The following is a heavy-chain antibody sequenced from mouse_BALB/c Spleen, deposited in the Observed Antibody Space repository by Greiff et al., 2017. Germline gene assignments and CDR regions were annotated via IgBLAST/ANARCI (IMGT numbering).Heavy chain of an antibody. V-gene: IGHV1-15*01. D-gene: IGHD6-5*01. Sequence: QVQLQQSGAELVRPGASVTLSCKASGYTFTDYEMHWVKQTPVHGLEWIGAIDPETGGTAYNQKFKGKATLTADKSSSTAYMELRSLTSEDSAVYYCTIPIYWGQGTTLTVSS. J-gene: IGHJ2*01. CDR1: GYTFTDYE. CDR3: TIPIY. CDR2: IDPETGGT.